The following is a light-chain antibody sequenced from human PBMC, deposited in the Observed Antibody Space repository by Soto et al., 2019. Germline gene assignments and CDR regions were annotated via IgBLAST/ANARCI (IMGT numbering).Light chain of an antibody. J-gene: IGKJ4*01. Sequence: EIVLTQSPGTLSLSPGERATLSCRASQSVSSSYLAWYQQKPGQAPRLLIYGASSRATGIPDRFSGSGSGTDFTLTISRLEPEDFAVYYCQQYGSSPLLTFGGGTTVDSK. CDR2: GAS. V-gene: IGKV3-20*01. CDR1: QSVSSSY. CDR3: QQYGSSPLLT.